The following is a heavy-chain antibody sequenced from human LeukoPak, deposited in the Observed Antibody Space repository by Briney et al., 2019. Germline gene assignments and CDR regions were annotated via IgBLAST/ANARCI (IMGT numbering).Heavy chain of an antibody. CDR2: ISYDGSNK. V-gene: IGHV3-30*03. D-gene: IGHD2-2*01. CDR1: GFTFSSYG. CDR3: ARDDCVSTSCSSDY. Sequence: AGGSLRLSCAASGFTFSSYGMHWVRQAPGKGLEWVAVISYDGSNKYYADSVKGRFTISRDNAKNSLFLQMNSLRAEDTAFYYCARDDCVSTSCSSDYWGQGTLVTVSS. J-gene: IGHJ4*02.